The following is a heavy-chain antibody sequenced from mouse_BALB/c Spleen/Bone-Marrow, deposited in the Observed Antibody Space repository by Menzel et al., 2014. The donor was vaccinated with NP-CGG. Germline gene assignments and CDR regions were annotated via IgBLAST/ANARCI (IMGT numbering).Heavy chain of an antibody. J-gene: IGHJ2*01. V-gene: IGHV1-80*01. D-gene: IGHD2-10*02. CDR2: IYPGDGET. CDR3: ARKYGDY. CDR1: GYPFCSYW. Sequence: VQLVESGAELVRPGSSVKISCKASGYPFCSYWMNWVKQRPGQGLEWIGQIYPGDGETNYNGKFKGNATLTADKSSSTAYMQLISLTSEDSAVYFCARKYGDYWGQGTTLTVSS.